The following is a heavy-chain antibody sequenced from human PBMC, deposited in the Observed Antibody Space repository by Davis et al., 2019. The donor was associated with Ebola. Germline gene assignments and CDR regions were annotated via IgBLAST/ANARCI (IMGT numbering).Heavy chain of an antibody. D-gene: IGHD4-17*01. CDR3: AREDIIVILGTTGPTYLDY. CDR2: INTYNGDT. CDR1: GYTFTGHY. J-gene: IGHJ4*02. Sequence: ASVKVSCKASGYTFTGHYMHWVRQAPGQGLEWVGWINTYNGDTRYAETLQDRVTLTTDTSTRTAYLELRSLTSDDTAVYYCAREDIIVILGTTGPTYLDYWGQGTLVTVSS. V-gene: IGHV1-18*04.